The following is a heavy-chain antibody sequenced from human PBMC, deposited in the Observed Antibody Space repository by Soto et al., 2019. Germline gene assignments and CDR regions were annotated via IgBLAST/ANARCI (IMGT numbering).Heavy chain of an antibody. CDR2: IYHSGST. J-gene: IGHJ5*01. Sequence: SETLSLTCTVSGGSISNYYWSWIRQPPGKGLEWIGYIYHSGSTNYNPSLKSRVTTSVDTSKNQFSLKLSSVTAADTAVYYCAGDGLSYQSGGRGLNWFDSWGQGTLVTVSS. CDR3: AGDGLSYQSGGRGLNWFDS. D-gene: IGHD2-15*01. CDR1: GGSISNYY. V-gene: IGHV4-59*01.